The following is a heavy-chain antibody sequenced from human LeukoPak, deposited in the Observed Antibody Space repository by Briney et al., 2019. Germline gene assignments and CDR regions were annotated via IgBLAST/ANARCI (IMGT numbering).Heavy chain of an antibody. CDR2: IWYDGNNK. CDR1: GFTFSSYG. D-gene: IGHD3-22*01. V-gene: IGHV3-33*01. Sequence: GRSLRLSCAASGFTFSSYGMHWVRQAPGKGLEWVAVIWYDGNNKYYADSVKGRFTISRDNSKNTLYLQMNSLRVEDTAVYYCASALDYYDSRDIDYWGQGTLVTVSS. CDR3: ASALDYYDSRDIDY. J-gene: IGHJ4*02.